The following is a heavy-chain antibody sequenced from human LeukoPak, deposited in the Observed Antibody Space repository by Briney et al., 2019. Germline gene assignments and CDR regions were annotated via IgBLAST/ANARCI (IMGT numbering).Heavy chain of an antibody. CDR1: GYTFTGYY. V-gene: IGHV1-2*02. CDR2: INPNSGGT. D-gene: IGHD6-19*01. Sequence: ASVKVSCKASGYTFTGYYMHWVRQAPGQGLEWMGWINPNSGGTNYAQKFQGRVTMTRDTSISTAYMELSRLRSDDTAVYYCAREGTVISGWYQGDAFDIWGQGTMVTVSS. J-gene: IGHJ3*02. CDR3: AREGTVISGWYQGDAFDI.